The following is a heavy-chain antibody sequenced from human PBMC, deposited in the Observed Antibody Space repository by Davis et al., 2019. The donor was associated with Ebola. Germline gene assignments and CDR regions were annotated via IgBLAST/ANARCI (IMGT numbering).Heavy chain of an antibody. CDR1: GFTFSSYA. CDR3: ARDRGCTNGVCYTYYYYYGMDV. J-gene: IGHJ6*02. CDR2: ISYDGSNK. D-gene: IGHD2-8*01. V-gene: IGHV3-30-3*01. Sequence: GSLRLPCAASGFTFSSYAMHWVRQAPGKGLEWVAVISYDGSNKYYADSVKGRFTISRDNSKNTLYLQMNSLRAEDTAVYYCARDRGCTNGVCYTYYYYYGMDVWGQGTTVTVSS.